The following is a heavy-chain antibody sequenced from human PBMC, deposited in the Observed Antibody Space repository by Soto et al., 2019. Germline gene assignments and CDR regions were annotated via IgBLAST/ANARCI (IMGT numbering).Heavy chain of an antibody. J-gene: IGHJ5*02. CDR3: ARGRDSATFRFDT. CDR2: IYSGGNT. V-gene: IGHV3-53*01. D-gene: IGHD3-16*01. CDR1: GFTVSSNY. Sequence: SLRLSCAASGFTVSSNYMSWVRQAPGKGLEWVSVIYSGGNTDYADSVKGRFSISRDSYRNTVYLQMNNLKVEDTAVDYCARGRDSATFRFDTWGQVTLVIVS.